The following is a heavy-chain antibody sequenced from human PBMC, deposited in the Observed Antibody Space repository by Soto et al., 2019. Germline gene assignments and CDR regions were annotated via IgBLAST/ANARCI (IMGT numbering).Heavy chain of an antibody. CDR2: ISYDGSNK. J-gene: IGHJ4*02. V-gene: IGHV3-30*18. D-gene: IGHD1-26*01. CDR1: GFTFSSYG. Sequence: QVQLVESGGGVVQPGRSLRLSCAASGFTFSSYGMHWVRQAPGKGLEWVAVISYDGSNKYYADSVKGRFTISRDNSKNTLYLQMNGLRAEDTAVYYCANQYSGSDSFDYWGQGTLVTVSS. CDR3: ANQYSGSDSFDY.